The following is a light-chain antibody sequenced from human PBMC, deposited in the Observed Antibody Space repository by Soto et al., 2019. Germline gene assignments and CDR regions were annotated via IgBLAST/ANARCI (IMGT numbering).Light chain of an antibody. CDR1: QDISNY. Sequence: QSRSSPYAYEKDRVTITCQASQDISNYLNWYQQKPGKAPKLLIFAASSLQSGVPSRFSGSGSGTEFTLTISSLQPDDFVTYYSQQYSSYSKPFGQGTKVDVK. CDR2: AAS. J-gene: IGKJ1*01. CDR3: QQYSSYSKP. V-gene: IGKV1-16*01.